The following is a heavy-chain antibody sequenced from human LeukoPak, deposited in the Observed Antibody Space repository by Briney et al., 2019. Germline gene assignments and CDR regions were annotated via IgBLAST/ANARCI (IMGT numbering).Heavy chain of an antibody. Sequence: PSETLSLTCTVSGGSISSSSYYWGWIRQPPGKGLEWIGSIYYSGSTYYNPSLKSRVTISVDTSKNQFSLKLSSVTAADTAVYYCARAQYSSGWSFDYWGQGTLVTVSS. CDR3: ARAQYSSGWSFDY. V-gene: IGHV4-39*07. D-gene: IGHD6-19*01. CDR2: IYYSGST. J-gene: IGHJ4*02. CDR1: GGSISSSSYY.